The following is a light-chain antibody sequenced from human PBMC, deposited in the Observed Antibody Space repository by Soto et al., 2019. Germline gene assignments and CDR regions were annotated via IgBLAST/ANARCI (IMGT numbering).Light chain of an antibody. CDR2: EGS. CDR1: SSDVGSYNL. V-gene: IGLV2-23*01. Sequence: SALTQPASVSGSPGQSITISCTGISSDVGSYNLVSWYQQHPGKAPKVMIYEGSKRPSGVSNRFSGSRPGNTASLTISGLQAEDEAHYYCSSYAGSSTHVVFGGGTKLTVL. J-gene: IGLJ2*01. CDR3: SSYAGSSTHVV.